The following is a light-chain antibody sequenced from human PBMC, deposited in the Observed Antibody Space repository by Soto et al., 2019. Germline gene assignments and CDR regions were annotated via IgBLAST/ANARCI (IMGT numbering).Light chain of an antibody. V-gene: IGKV1-5*03. Sequence: DIQMTQSPSTLSASVGDRVTITCRASQSINSWLAWYQQKPGKAPKLLIYKASSLKSGVPSRFSGSGSGTEFTLTISSLQPGYFANYYRQQYNSYCTFGPGTKVDIK. CDR2: KAS. J-gene: IGKJ3*01. CDR1: QSINSW. CDR3: QQYNSYCT.